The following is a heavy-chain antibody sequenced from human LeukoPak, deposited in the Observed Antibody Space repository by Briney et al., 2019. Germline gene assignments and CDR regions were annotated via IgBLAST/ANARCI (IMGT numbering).Heavy chain of an antibody. CDR3: ARTSKAGMSPSYYDSSGYTHFDY. CDR1: GGSINSRSYY. D-gene: IGHD3-22*01. Sequence: SETLSLTCTVSGGSINSRSYYWGWIRQPPGKGLEWIANIYYSGSTYYNPSLMGRVTISVDTSKNQFSLKLSSVTAADTAVYYCARTSKAGMSPSYYDSSGYTHFDYWGQGALVTVSS. V-gene: IGHV4-39*07. CDR2: IYYSGST. J-gene: IGHJ4*02.